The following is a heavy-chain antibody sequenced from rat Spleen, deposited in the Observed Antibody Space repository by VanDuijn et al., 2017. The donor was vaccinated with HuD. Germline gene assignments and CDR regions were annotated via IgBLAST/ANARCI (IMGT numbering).Heavy chain of an antibody. CDR1: GFSLTSYH. D-gene: IGHD5-1*01. CDR2: IWSGGST. J-gene: IGHJ2*01. CDR3: LRESRTGNYFDD. Sequence: QVQLKASGPGLMQPSQTLSLTCIVSGFSLTSYHVHWVRQSPGKGLEWIGAIWSGGSTDYNSALKSRLSISRDTSESQVFLKMNSLRTEDIATYYCLRESRTGNYFDDWGQGVMVTVSS. V-gene: IGHV2-30*01.